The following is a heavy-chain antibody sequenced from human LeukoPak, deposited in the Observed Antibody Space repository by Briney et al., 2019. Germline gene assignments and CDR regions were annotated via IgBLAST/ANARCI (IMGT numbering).Heavy chain of an antibody. Sequence: SETLSLTCTVSGYSISTWYYWGWIRQPPGKGLEWIGYIYYSGSTNYNPSLKSRVTISLDTSKNQFSLNLRSVTAADTAVYFCARVVDDFWRGGLLGYFDYWGQGTLVIVSA. CDR1: GYSISTWYY. J-gene: IGHJ4*02. V-gene: IGHV4-38-2*02. CDR3: ARVVDDFWRGGLLGYFDY. CDR2: IYYSGST. D-gene: IGHD3-3*01.